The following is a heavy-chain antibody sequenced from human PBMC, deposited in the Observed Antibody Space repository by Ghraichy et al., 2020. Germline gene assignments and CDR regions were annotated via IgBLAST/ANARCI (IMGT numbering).Heavy chain of an antibody. D-gene: IGHD6-19*01. J-gene: IGHJ4*02. V-gene: IGHV3-21*01. CDR1: GFTFSSYS. Sequence: GGSLRLSCAASGFTFSSYSMSWVRQAPGKGLEWVSSISSSSSYIYYADSVKGRFTISRDNAKNSLYLQMNSLRAEDTAVYYCARVGWPYYFDYWGQGTLVTVSS. CDR3: ARVGWPYYFDY. CDR2: ISSSSSYI.